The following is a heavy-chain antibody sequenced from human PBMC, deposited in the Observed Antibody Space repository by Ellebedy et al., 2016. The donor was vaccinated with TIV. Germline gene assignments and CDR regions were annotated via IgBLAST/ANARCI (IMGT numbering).Heavy chain of an antibody. D-gene: IGHD6-6*01. CDR3: ARTIPYSSSSQYRYDAFDI. Sequence: TLSLTCTISGDSITSSSYYWDWIRQPPGTALEWLALIYWDDDKRYSPSLKSRLTITKDTSKNQVVLTMTNMDPVDTATYYCARTIPYSSSSQYRYDAFDIWGQGTMVTVSS. CDR1: GDSITSSSYY. J-gene: IGHJ3*02. CDR2: IYWDDDK. V-gene: IGHV2-5*02.